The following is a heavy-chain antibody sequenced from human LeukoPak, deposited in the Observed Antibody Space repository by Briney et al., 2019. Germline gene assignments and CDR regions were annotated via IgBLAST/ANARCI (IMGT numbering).Heavy chain of an antibody. D-gene: IGHD2-2*03. CDR3: ARAGYCSSTSCQWVPLV. Sequence: SETLSLTCTVSGDSMKNYYWIWIRQSPGKGLEXXXXXYYSGSTYYNPSLKSRVTMSVDTSKKQFSLKLSSVTAADTAVYYCARAGYCSSTSCQWVPLVWGQGTTVTVSS. V-gene: IGHV4-59*12. CDR1: GDSMKNYY. J-gene: IGHJ6*02. CDR2: XYYSGST.